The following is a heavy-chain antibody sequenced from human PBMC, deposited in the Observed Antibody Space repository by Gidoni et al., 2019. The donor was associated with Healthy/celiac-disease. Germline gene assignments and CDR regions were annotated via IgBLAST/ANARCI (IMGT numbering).Heavy chain of an antibody. CDR2: LDYSGST. CDR1: GGSISRVDYS. CDR3: ASTLRGYSDPGGCDY. V-gene: IGHV4-30-4*01. J-gene: IGHJ4*02. Sequence: QVQLQESGPGLVRPSQTLSLTCTVSGGSISRVDYSWSWIRQPPGKGLEWLGYLDYSGSTYYNPYLKSRVTISVDTSKNQCSLKLSSVTAADTAVYYCASTLRGYSDPGGCDYWGQGTLVTVSS. D-gene: IGHD5-18*01.